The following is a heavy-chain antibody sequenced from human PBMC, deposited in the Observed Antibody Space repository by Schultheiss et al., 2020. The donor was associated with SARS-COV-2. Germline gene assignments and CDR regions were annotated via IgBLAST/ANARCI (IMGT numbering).Heavy chain of an antibody. Sequence: GGSLRLSCAASGFTFSSYEMNWVRQAPGKGLEWVSYISSSSSYIYYADSVKGRFTISRDNAKNSLYLQMNSLRAEDTAVYYCARGSSTLRYYDSSGYYYTLWGQGTLVTVSS. CDR1: GFTFSSYE. CDR2: ISSSSSYI. V-gene: IGHV3-21*05. D-gene: IGHD3-22*01. CDR3: ARGSSTLRYYDSSGYYYTL. J-gene: IGHJ4*02.